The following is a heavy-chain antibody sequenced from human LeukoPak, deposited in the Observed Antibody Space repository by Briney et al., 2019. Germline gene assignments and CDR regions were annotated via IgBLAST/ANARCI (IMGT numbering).Heavy chain of an antibody. CDR2: ITASGGKT. V-gene: IGHV3-23*01. Sequence: GMSLRLSCAASGFSFNNYAMSWVRQAPGKGLEWVSTITASGGKTYYADSVRGRFTISRDNSQNTLYLQVNSLRAEDTAVYHCAKDWRNWAECGGDCLDHWGQGTLVTVSS. D-gene: IGHD2-21*01. CDR1: GFSFNNYA. J-gene: IGHJ4*02. CDR3: AKDWRNWAECGGDCLDH.